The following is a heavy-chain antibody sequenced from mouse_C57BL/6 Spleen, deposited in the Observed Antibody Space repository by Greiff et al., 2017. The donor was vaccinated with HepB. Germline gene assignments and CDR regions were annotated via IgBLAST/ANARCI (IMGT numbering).Heavy chain of an antibody. J-gene: IGHJ3*01. CDR2: ISSGSSTI. D-gene: IGHD2-14*01. Sequence: EVMLVESGGGLVKPGGSLKLSCAASGFTFSDYGMHWVRQAPEKGLEWVAYISSGSSTIYYADTVKGRFTIFRNKAKNTLFLQMTSLRSEDTAMYYCERPGYPAWFAYWGQGTLVTVSA. CDR1: GFTFSDYG. CDR3: ERPGYPAWFAY. V-gene: IGHV5-17*01.